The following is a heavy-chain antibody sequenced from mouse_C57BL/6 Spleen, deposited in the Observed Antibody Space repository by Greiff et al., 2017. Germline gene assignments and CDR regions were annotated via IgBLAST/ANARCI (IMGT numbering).Heavy chain of an antibody. V-gene: IGHV1-82*01. Sequence: QVQLKESGPDLVQPGASLKLSCKASGFAFSSSWMNWVQQTPGKGLEWIGRIYPGAGDSNSNGKFTGKATLTANKSSSTAYMQLSSLTSEDSAVYFCARADWDEYFDVWGTGTTVTVSS. CDR1: GFAFSSSW. CDR3: ARADWDEYFDV. CDR2: IYPGAGDS. J-gene: IGHJ1*03. D-gene: IGHD4-1*01.